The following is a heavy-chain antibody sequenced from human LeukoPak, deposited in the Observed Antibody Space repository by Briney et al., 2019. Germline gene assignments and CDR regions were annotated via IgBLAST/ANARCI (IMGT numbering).Heavy chain of an antibody. Sequence: SGGSLRLSCAASGFTFDDYALHWVRQAPGKGLEWVSSISWNSGIIGYADSVKGRFTISRDSAKNSLYLQMNSLRPEDMALYYCAKGKTYSISSGGIDYWGQGTLVTVSS. CDR3: AKGKTYSISSGGIDY. D-gene: IGHD1-26*01. CDR1: GFTFDDYA. V-gene: IGHV3-9*03. J-gene: IGHJ4*02. CDR2: ISWNSGII.